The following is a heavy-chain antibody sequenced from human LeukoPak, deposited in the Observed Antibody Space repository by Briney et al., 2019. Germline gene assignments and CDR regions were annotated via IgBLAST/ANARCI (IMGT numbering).Heavy chain of an antibody. Sequence: GGSLRLSCAASGFTFSSYSMNWVRRAPGKGLEWVSSISSSSSYIYYADSVKGRFTISRDNAKNSLYLQMNSLRAEDTAVYYCARGRELLDGMDVWGQGTTVTVSS. V-gene: IGHV3-21*01. J-gene: IGHJ6*02. CDR1: GFTFSSYS. CDR3: ARGRELLDGMDV. CDR2: ISSSSSYI. D-gene: IGHD1-26*01.